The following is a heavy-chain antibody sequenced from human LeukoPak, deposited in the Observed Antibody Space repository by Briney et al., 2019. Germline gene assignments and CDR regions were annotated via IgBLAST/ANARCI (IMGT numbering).Heavy chain of an antibody. J-gene: IGHJ5*02. CDR3: ASGLGLVSSPNSSDT. CDR1: GYTFTSYG. Sequence: ASVKVSCKASGYTFTSYGISWVRQAPGQGLEWMGWIIPNIGNTNYAQKLQGRVTMTTDTSTSTAYMELRSLRSEDTAVYYCASGLGLVSSPNSSDTWGPRTLVTVSS. CDR2: IIPNIGNT. V-gene: IGHV1-18*01. D-gene: IGHD3/OR15-3a*01.